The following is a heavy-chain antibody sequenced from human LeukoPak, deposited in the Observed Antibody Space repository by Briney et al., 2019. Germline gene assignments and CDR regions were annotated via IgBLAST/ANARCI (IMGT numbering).Heavy chain of an antibody. CDR3: ARGRTSPYYYGMDV. CDR1: GGSISSGGYS. CDR2: IYHSGST. V-gene: IGHV4-30-2*01. J-gene: IGHJ6*02. D-gene: IGHD2-2*01. Sequence: SETLSLTCAVSGGSISSGGYSWSWIRQPPGKGLEWIGYIYHSGSTYYNPSLKSRVTISVDRSKNQFSLKLSSVTAADTAVYYCARGRTSPYYYGMDVWGQGTTVTVSS.